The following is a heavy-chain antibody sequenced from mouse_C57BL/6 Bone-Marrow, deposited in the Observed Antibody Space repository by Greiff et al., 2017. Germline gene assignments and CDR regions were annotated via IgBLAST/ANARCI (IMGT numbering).Heavy chain of an antibody. CDR1: GFNIKDDY. D-gene: IGHD1-1*01. CDR3: TTRVYVAWFGY. CDR2: IDPENGDT. J-gene: IGHJ3*01. Sequence: VQLQQSGAELVRPGASVKLSCTASGFNIKDDYMHWVKQRPEQGLEWIGWIDPENGDTEYASKFQGKATITADTSSNTAYLQLSSLTSEDTAVYYCTTRVYVAWFGYWGKAILVSV. V-gene: IGHV14-4*01.